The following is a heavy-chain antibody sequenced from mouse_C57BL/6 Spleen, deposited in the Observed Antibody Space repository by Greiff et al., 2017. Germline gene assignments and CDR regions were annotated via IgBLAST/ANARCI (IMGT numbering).Heavy chain of an antibody. Sequence: VQLKESGPGLVKPSQSLSLTCSVTGYSITSGYYWNWIRQFPGNKLECMGYLRYDGSNNYNPSLKNRISITRDTSKNQFFLMLNSVSTEDTATYYCARETTVVEYYFDYWGQGTTLTVSS. CDR3: ARETTVVEYYFDY. J-gene: IGHJ2*01. V-gene: IGHV3-6*01. D-gene: IGHD1-1*01. CDR2: LRYDGSN. CDR1: GYSITSGYY.